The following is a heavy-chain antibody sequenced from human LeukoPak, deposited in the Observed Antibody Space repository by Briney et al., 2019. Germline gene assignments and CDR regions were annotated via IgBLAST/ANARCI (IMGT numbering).Heavy chain of an antibody. CDR2: INHSGST. CDR3: ARENYSKGLDP. D-gene: IGHD4-11*01. V-gene: IGHV4-34*01. J-gene: IGHJ5*02. Sequence: SETLSLTCAVYGGSFSGYYWSWIRQPPGKGLGWIGEINHSGSTNYNPSLKSRVTISVDTSKNQFSLKLSSVTAADTAVYYCARENYSKGLDPWGQGTRATVSS. CDR1: GGSFSGYY.